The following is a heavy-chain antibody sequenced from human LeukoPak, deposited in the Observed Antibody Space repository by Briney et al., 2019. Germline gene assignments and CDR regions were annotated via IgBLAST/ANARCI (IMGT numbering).Heavy chain of an antibody. V-gene: IGHV3-9*01. D-gene: IGHD5-18*01. Sequence: GGSLRLSCAASGFTFDDYAMHWVRQAPGKGLEWVSGISWNRGSIGYADSVKGRFTISRDNAKNSLYLQMNSLRAEDTALYYCAKGIRGYSYGLYFDYWGQGTLSPSPQ. J-gene: IGHJ4*02. CDR3: AKGIRGYSYGLYFDY. CDR1: GFTFDDYA. CDR2: ISWNRGSI.